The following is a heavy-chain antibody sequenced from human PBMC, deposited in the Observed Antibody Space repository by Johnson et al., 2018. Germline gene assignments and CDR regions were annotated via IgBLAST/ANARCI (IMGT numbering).Heavy chain of an antibody. D-gene: IGHD1/OR15-1a*01. J-gene: IGHJ6*03. Sequence: EVQLVESGGGVVQPGGSLRLSCAASGFTFSSYALSWVRQAPGKGLAWVSAIGGSGGTTYYADSLKGRFTITRATFKNTLYLQMNSPNAEDTAIYYCAQDNINNRRGDYYYMDVWGKGTTVTVSS. CDR3: AQDNINNRRGDYYYMDV. V-gene: IGHV3-23*04. CDR1: GFTFSSYA. CDR2: IGGSGGTT.